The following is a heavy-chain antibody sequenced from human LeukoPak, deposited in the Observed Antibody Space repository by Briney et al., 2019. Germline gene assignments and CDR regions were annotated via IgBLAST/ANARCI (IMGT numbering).Heavy chain of an antibody. CDR1: GFTFSSYS. D-gene: IGHD6-13*01. J-gene: IGHJ4*02. V-gene: IGHV3-48*01. Sequence: GGSLRLSCAASGFTFSSYSMNWVRQAPGEGLEWVSYISSSSSTIYYADSVKGRFTISRDNAKNSLYLQMNSLRAEDTAAYYCATDSIAAAGAHPFDYWGQGTLVTVSS. CDR2: ISSSSSTI. CDR3: ATDSIAAAGAHPFDY.